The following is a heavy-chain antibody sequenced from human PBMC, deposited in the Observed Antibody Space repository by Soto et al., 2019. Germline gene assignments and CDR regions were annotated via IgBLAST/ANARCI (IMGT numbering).Heavy chain of an antibody. V-gene: IGHV3-21*04. Sequence: GGSLRLSCAASGFAFSSYNMNWVRQAPGKGLEWVSSISSSSSYIYYADSVKGRFTISRDNFKNTLYLQMNSLRAEDTAVYYCAKTFPDPRGPGMDVWGQGTTVTVSS. CDR3: AKTFPDPRGPGMDV. J-gene: IGHJ6*02. CDR2: ISSSSSYI. D-gene: IGHD3-10*01. CDR1: GFAFSSYN.